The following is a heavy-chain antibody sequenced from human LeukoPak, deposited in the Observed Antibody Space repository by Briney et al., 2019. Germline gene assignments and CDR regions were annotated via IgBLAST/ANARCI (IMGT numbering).Heavy chain of an antibody. CDR3: ARGSGDGSI. D-gene: IGHD5-24*01. V-gene: IGHV3-74*01. J-gene: IGHJ3*02. Sequence: GGSLRLSCAASGFTFSSHWMHWVRQAPGKGLVWVARMSSDGSSSTYADSVKGQFTISRDNAKNKLYLQMSSLSAEDTGVYYCARGSGDGSIWGHGRMVSVSS. CDR1: GFTFSSHW. CDR2: MSSDGSSS.